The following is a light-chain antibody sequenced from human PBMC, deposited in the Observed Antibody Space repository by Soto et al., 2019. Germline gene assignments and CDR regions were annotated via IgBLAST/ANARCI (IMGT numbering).Light chain of an antibody. V-gene: IGKV1-27*01. CDR1: QDIMKS. Sequence: DVRMTQSPSSLTAFFGARVTISCLASQDIMKSLAWYQQRPGGIPNVLIYAASTLRPGVPSRFSGSGSGTNFTLPLSGLRPDDVAPYYCQNYLYAPATFGQGTKVE. CDR3: QNYLYAPAT. J-gene: IGKJ1*01. CDR2: AAS.